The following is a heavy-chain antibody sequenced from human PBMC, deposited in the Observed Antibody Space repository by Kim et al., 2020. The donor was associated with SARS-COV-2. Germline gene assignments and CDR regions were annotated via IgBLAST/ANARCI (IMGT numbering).Heavy chain of an antibody. J-gene: IGHJ4*02. CDR1: GGSISSSNW. CDR2: IYHSGST. V-gene: IGHV4-4*02. CDR3: ARSPGGTTSAFDY. D-gene: IGHD1-1*01. Sequence: SETLSLTCAVSGGSISSSNWWSWVRQPPGKGLEWIGEIYHSGSTNYNPSLKSRVTISVDKSKNQFSLKLSSVTAADTAVYYCARSPGGTTSAFDYWGQGTLVTVSS.